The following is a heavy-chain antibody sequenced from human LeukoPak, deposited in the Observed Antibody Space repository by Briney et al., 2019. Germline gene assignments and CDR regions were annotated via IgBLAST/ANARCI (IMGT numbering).Heavy chain of an antibody. V-gene: IGHV1-18*01. D-gene: IGHD6-13*01. J-gene: IGHJ4*02. CDR2: ISAYNGKT. CDR3: ARDLWAAASRCGDY. Sequence: ASVKVSCKASGYTFTSYGISWVRQAPGQGLEWMGCISAYNGKTNYAQKLQGRVTMTTDTSTSTAYMELRSLRSDDTAVYYCARDLWAAASRCGDYWGQGTLVTVSS. CDR1: GYTFTSYG.